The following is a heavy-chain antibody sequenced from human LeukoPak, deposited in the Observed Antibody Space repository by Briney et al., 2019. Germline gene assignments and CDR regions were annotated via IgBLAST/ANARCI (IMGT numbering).Heavy chain of an antibody. CDR2: ISGSGGST. Sequence: GGSLRLSCAASGFTFSSYAMSWVRQAPGKGLEWVSAISGSGGSTYYADSVKGRFTNSRDNSNHTLYLQMNSLRAEDTAVYYCAKEMVRGVIIPFDYWGQGTLVTVSS. J-gene: IGHJ4*02. D-gene: IGHD3-10*01. CDR1: GFTFSSYA. CDR3: AKEMVRGVIIPFDY. V-gene: IGHV3-23*01.